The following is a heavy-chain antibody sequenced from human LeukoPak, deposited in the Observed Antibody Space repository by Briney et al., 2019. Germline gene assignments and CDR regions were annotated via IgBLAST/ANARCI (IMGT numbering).Heavy chain of an antibody. CDR2: IRSKANSYAT. CDR1: GFTFSNAW. D-gene: IGHD3-10*01. V-gene: IGHV3-73*01. J-gene: IGHJ4*02. CDR3: TTIASSGY. Sequence: GGSLRLSCAASGFTFSNAWMSWVRQAPGKGLEWVGRIRSKANSYATAYAASVKGRFTISRDDSKNTAYLQMNSLKTEDTAVYYCTTIASSGYWGQGTLVTVSS.